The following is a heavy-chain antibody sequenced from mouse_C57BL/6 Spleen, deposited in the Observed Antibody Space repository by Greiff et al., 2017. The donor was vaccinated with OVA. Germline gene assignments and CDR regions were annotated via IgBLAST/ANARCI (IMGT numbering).Heavy chain of an antibody. Sequence: EVHLVESGGGLVKPGGSLKLSCAASGFTFSDYGMHWVRQAPEKGLEWVAYISSGSSTIYYADTVKGRFTISRDNAKNTLFLQMTSLRSEDTAMYYCARSTGTRWYFDVWGTGTTVTVSS. J-gene: IGHJ1*03. V-gene: IGHV5-17*01. D-gene: IGHD4-1*01. CDR2: ISSGSSTI. CDR1: GFTFSDYG. CDR3: ARSTGTRWYFDV.